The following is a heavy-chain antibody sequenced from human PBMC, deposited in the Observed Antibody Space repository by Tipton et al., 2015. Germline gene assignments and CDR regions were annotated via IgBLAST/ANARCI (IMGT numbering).Heavy chain of an antibody. CDR2: IYYSGST. D-gene: IGHD3-10*01. J-gene: IGHJ4*02. V-gene: IGHV4-39*01. CDR1: GGSISSGSYY. CDR3: ARHILSDGFPYYFDY. Sequence: TLSLTCTVSGGSISSGSYYWGWIHQPPGRGLEWIGSIYYSGSTYYNPSLKSRVAISVDTSKNQFSLKLVSVTAADTAVFYCARHILSDGFPYYFDYWGQGTLVTVSS.